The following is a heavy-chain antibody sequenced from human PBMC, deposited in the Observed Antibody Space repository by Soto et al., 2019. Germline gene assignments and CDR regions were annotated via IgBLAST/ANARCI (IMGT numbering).Heavy chain of an antibody. Sequence: QVQLQESGPGLVKPSQTLSLTCTVSGGSISSGGYYWSWIRQHPGKGLEWIGYIYYSGSTYYNPSLKSRVTISVDTSKNPFSLKLSSVTAADTAVYYCARVRRDGYSHWYFDLWGRGTLVTVSS. D-gene: IGHD4-4*01. V-gene: IGHV4-31*03. CDR2: IYYSGST. J-gene: IGHJ2*01. CDR3: ARVRRDGYSHWYFDL. CDR1: GGSISSGGYY.